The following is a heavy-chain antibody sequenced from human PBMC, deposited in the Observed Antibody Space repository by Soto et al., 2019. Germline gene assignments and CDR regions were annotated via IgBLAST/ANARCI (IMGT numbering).Heavy chain of an antibody. V-gene: IGHV4-59*01. Sequence: SETLSLTCTVSVDSFTGNYWSWIRQPPGKGLEWIGYIYSSGATNYRSSLRSRVTMSVDSSKKQFSLNLTSVAAADTAVYYCARQTIFGVVTLDRWGRGNLVTVDS. CDR3: ARQTIFGVVTLDR. CDR2: IYSSGAT. J-gene: IGHJ5*02. D-gene: IGHD3-3*01. CDR1: VDSFTGNY.